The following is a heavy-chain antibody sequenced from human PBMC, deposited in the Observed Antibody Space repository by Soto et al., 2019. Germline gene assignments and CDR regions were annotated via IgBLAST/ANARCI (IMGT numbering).Heavy chain of an antibody. D-gene: IGHD1-26*01. Sequence: QVQLVESGGGVVQPGRSLRLSCEASGFNFDIYGMHWVRQAPGKGLEWVAIIWYDGKTKYYADSVKGRFTISRDNSRNTVNLELNSLRAEDTAVYYCARDQGSFYEGDLDYWGQGTLVIVSS. CDR3: ARDQGSFYEGDLDY. CDR1: GFNFDIYG. J-gene: IGHJ4*02. CDR2: IWYDGKTK. V-gene: IGHV3-33*01.